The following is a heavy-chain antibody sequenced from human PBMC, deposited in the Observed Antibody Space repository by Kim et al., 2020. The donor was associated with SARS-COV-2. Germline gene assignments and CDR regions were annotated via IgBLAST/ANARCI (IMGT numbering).Heavy chain of an antibody. Sequence: FYADSVKGRFTISRDNSKNTLSLQVNSLRPEDTAIYYCARRFGIRAHFDYWGQGTLVTISS. V-gene: IGHV3-23*01. J-gene: IGHJ4*02. D-gene: IGHD3-16*01. CDR3: ARRFGIRAHFDY.